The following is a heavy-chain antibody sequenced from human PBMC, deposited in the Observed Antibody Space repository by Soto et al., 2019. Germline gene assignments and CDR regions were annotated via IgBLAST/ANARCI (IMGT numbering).Heavy chain of an antibody. CDR1: GGSISSYY. CDR3: ARSRVYGALDY. CDR2: IYYSGST. Sequence: PSETLSLTCTVSGGSISSYYWSWIRQPPGKGLEWIGYIYYSGSTNYNPSLKSRVTISVDTSKSQFSLKLSSVTAADTAVYYCARSRVYGALDYWGQGALVTVSS. D-gene: IGHD4-17*01. J-gene: IGHJ4*02. V-gene: IGHV4-59*01.